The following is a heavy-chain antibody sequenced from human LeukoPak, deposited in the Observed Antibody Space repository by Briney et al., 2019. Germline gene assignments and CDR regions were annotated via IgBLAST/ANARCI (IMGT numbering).Heavy chain of an antibody. V-gene: IGHV1-18*01. J-gene: IGHJ1*01. CDR1: GYTFTSYG. CDR2: ISAYNGNT. D-gene: IGHD2-15*01. CDR3: AREGGYCSGGSCYAQYFQH. Sequence: ASVKVSCKASGYTFTSYGISWVRQAPGQGLEWMGWISAYNGNTNYAQKLQGRVTMTTDASTSTAYMELRSLRSDDTAVYYCAREGGYCSGGSCYAQYFQHWGQGTLVTVSS.